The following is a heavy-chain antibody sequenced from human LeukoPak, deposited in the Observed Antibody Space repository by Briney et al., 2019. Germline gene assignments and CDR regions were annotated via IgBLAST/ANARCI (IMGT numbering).Heavy chain of an antibody. CDR3: ARDLPIVVVPAAIFDY. CDR2: IIPILGIA. J-gene: IGHJ4*02. CDR1: GGTFSSYA. Sequence: GASVKVSCKASGGTFSSYAISWVRQAPGQGLEWMGRIIPILGIANYAQKFQGRVTITADKSTSTAYMELSSLRSEDTAVYYCARDLPIVVVPAAIFDYWGQGTLVTVSS. D-gene: IGHD2-2*02. V-gene: IGHV1-69*04.